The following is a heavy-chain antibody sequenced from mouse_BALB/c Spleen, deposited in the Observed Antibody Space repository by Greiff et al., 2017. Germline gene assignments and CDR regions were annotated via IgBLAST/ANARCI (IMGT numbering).Heavy chain of an antibody. CDR2: INPSNGGT. V-gene: IGHV1S16*01. J-gene: IGHJ4*01. Sequence: VKLQQSGAELVKPGASVKLSCKASGYTFTSYYMYWVKQRPGQGLEWIGEINPSNGGTNFNEKFKSKATLTVDKSSSTAYMQLSSLTSEDSAVYYCTAKPRGDYWGQGTSVTVSS. CDR3: TAKPRGDY. CDR1: GYTFTSYY.